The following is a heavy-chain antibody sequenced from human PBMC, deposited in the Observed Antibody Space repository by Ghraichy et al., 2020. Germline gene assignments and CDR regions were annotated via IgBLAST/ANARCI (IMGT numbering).Heavy chain of an antibody. Sequence: LTCAMSGFNFGDFAVGWVRQAPGKGLEWVSSIARSGSAGYTDSVKGRFTISRDNSTNILYLHLSSLRAEDTATYYCARYSGWKQSSYFFKSWGQGTLVTVCS. D-gene: IGHD3-9*01. CDR3: ARYSGWKQSSYFFKS. CDR1: GFNFGDFA. CDR2: IARSGSA. J-gene: IGHJ5*02. V-gene: IGHV3-23*01.